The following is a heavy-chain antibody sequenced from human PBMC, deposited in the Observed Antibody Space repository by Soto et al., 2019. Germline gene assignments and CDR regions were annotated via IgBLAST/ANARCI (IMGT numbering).Heavy chain of an antibody. CDR3: TSDRPRHYYYYYMDV. CDR2: IRRKANSYAT. Sequence: EVQLVESGGGLVQPGGSLKLSCAASGFTFSGSAMHWVRQASGKGLEWVGRIRRKANSYATAYAASVKGRFTIARDDSKNTAYLQMNSLKTEDTAVYYCTSDRPRHYYYYYMDVWGKGTTVTVSS. J-gene: IGHJ6*03. CDR1: GFTFSGSA. V-gene: IGHV3-73*01.